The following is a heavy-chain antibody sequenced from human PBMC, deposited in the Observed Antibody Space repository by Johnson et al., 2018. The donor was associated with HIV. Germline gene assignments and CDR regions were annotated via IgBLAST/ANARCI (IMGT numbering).Heavy chain of an antibody. Sequence: EVQLVESGGGLVQPGGSLRLSCAASGFTVSSNYMSWVRRAPGKGLEWVSVIYSGGSAYYADSVKGRFTISRDNAKNSLYLQLNSLRAEDTAVYYCARDLPQYSSGPPSLSDIWGQGTMVTVSS. D-gene: IGHD6-19*01. J-gene: IGHJ3*02. CDR2: IYSGGSA. V-gene: IGHV3-66*01. CDR1: GFTVSSNY. CDR3: ARDLPQYSSGPPSLSDI.